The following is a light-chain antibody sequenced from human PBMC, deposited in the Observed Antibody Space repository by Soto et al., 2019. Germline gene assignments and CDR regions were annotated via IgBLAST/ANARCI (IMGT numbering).Light chain of an antibody. J-gene: IGKJ2*01. CDR2: DAS. CDR1: QSVSSY. V-gene: IGKV3-11*01. Sequence: EIVLTQSPATLSLSPGERATLSCRASQSVSSYLAWYQQKPGQAPRLLIYDASNRATGIPARFSSSGSGTDFTLTISSLEPEDFAVYYCQQRSNWPLYTFGQGTKLEIK. CDR3: QQRSNWPLYT.